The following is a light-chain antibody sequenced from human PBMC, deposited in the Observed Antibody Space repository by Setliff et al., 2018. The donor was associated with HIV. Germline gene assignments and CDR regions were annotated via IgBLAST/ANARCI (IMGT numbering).Light chain of an antibody. J-gene: IGLJ1*01. CDR3: ASHRDTNTLEV. CDR1: NSDIGSHDY. Sequence: QSVLTQPASVSGSPGQSITISCSGTNSDIGSHDYASWYQQHPGKAPKLIIFSVTYRPSGVSDRFSGSKSGNTASLTISGLQPEDEADYYCASHRDTNTLEVFGTGTKVT. V-gene: IGLV2-14*03. CDR2: SVT.